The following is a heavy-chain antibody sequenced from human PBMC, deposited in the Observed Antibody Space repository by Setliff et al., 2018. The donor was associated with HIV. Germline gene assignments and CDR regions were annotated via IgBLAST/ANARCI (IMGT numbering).Heavy chain of an antibody. CDR2: IYPGDSDT. CDR1: GYRFTSYW. Sequence: GESLKISCQGSGYRFTSYWIAWVRQMPGKGLEWMGIIYPGDSDTRYSPSFQGQVTISVDKSITTAYLQWSTLKASDTAIYYCARHRHTAAGTLDAFDIWGQGTVVTVSS. J-gene: IGHJ3*02. V-gene: IGHV5-51*01. D-gene: IGHD6-13*01. CDR3: ARHRHTAAGTLDAFDI.